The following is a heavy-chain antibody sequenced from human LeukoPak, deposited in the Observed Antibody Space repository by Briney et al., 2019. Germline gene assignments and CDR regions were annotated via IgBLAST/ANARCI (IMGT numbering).Heavy chain of an antibody. CDR2: ISAYNGNT. CDR3: ARDYDILTGYYNLFDY. CDR1: GYTFTSYG. D-gene: IGHD3-9*01. V-gene: IGHV1-18*01. J-gene: IGHJ4*02. Sequence: GASVTVSCKASGYTFTSYGISWVRQAPGQGLEWMGWISAYNGNTNYAQKLQGRVTMTTDTSTSTAYMGLRSLRSDDTAVYYCARDYDILTGYYNLFDYWGQGTLVTVSS.